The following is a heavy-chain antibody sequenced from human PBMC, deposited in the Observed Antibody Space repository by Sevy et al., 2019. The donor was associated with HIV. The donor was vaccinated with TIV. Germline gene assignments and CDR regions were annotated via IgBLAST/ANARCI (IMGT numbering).Heavy chain of an antibody. CDR3: ARDSYYYDMHSSYRPPDY. J-gene: IGHJ4*02. CDR1: GYNFNTYG. Sequence: ASVKVSCKASGYNFNTYGITWVRQAPGQGLEWMGWTGVNNGKTNYAARLQARISMTADTSTSTVYMELRTLTSDDTVMYFCARDSYYYDMHSSYRPPDYWGQGTLVTVSS. V-gene: IGHV1-18*01. CDR2: TGVNNGKT. D-gene: IGHD3-22*01.